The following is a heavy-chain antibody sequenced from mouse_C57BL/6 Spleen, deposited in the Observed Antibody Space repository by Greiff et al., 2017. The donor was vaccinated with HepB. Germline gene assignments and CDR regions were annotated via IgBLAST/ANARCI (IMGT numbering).Heavy chain of an antibody. J-gene: IGHJ3*01. CDR3: ARYGSTGGSWFAY. V-gene: IGHV1-64*01. CDR1: GYTFTSYW. D-gene: IGHD5-1*01. Sequence: VQLQQPGAELVKPGASVKLSCKASGYTFTSYWMHWVKQRPGQGLEWIGMIHPNSGSTNYNEKFKSKATLTVDKSSSTAYMQLSSLTSEDSAVYYCARYGSTGGSWFAYWGQGTLVTVSA. CDR2: IHPNSGST.